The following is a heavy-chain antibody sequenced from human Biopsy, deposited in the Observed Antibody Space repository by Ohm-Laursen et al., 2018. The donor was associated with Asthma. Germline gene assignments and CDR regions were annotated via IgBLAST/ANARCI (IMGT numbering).Heavy chain of an antibody. CDR1: GGTFSNYV. D-gene: IGHD4-17*01. J-gene: IGHJ4*02. Sequence: SSVKVSCKASGGTFSNYVFSWVRQAPGQGLEWMGGIIPMFGTTKYTQKFQARVSITTDEATSTVYMELSSLSSDDTAVYYCASDFPKDYVRYNFQFWGQGTLVTVSS. CDR2: IIPMFGTT. V-gene: IGHV1-69*05. CDR3: ASDFPKDYVRYNFQF.